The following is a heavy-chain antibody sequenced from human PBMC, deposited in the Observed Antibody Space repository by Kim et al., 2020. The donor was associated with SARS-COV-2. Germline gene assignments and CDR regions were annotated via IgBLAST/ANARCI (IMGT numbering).Heavy chain of an antibody. CDR3: ARGRDYGAGAGMDV. Sequence: NPSLKSQVTISVDTSTDQFSLKLSSVTAADTAVYSCARGRDYGAGAGMDVWGQGTTVTVSS. J-gene: IGHJ6*02. V-gene: IGHV4-34*01. D-gene: IGHD4-17*01.